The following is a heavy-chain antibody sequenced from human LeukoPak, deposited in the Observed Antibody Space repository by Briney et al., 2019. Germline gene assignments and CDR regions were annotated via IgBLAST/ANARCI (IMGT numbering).Heavy chain of an antibody. CDR1: GFSFSSYT. J-gene: IGHJ4*02. D-gene: IGHD2-21*02. CDR2: ISSSSSYI. CDR3: ARDGRCGGDCYAS. Sequence: GGSLRLFCAASGFSFSSYTMNWVRQAPGKGLEGVSIISSSSSYIYYADSVKGRFTISRDNAKNALYLQMNSLRVEDTAVYYCARDGRCGGDCYASWGQGTLVTASS. V-gene: IGHV3-21*01.